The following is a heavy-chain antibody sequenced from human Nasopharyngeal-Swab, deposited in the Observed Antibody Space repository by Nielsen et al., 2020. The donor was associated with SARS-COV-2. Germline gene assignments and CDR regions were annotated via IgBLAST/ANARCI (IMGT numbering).Heavy chain of an antibody. CDR1: GVSISSGDYY. CDR2: IYDSGST. J-gene: IGHJ4*01. Sequence: SATLSLTCTVSGVSISSGDYYWSWIRQPPGKGLEWIGYIYDSGSTYYNPSLKSRVTISVDTSKNQFSQKLSSVTAADTAVYYCAKYLGSGSYQAFCDYWGHGTLVTVSS. CDR3: AKYLGSGSYQAFCDY. V-gene: IGHV4-30-4*08. D-gene: IGHD1-26*01.